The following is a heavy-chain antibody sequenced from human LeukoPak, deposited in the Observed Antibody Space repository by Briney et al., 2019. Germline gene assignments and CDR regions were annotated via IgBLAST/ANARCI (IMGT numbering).Heavy chain of an antibody. J-gene: IGHJ4*02. CDR3: AKGRLLPNFLEPGLTGIDY. CDR2: INPKSGGT. V-gene: IGHV1-2*02. CDR1: GYTFTGYF. Sequence: GASVKVSCKASGYTFTGYFIHWVRQAPGQGLEWMGWINPKSGGTYYAQKFQGRVTMTRDTSISTAFMEVRRLTSDDTAVYHCAKGRLLPNFLEPGLTGIDYWDQGALVTVSS. D-gene: IGHD3-9*01.